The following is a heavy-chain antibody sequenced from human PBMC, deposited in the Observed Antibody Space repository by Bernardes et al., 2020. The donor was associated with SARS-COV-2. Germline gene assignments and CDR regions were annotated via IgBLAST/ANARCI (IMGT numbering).Heavy chain of an antibody. CDR2: IWYDGSNK. CDR1: GFTFSSYG. Sequence: GSLRLSCAASGFTFSSYGMHWVRQAPGKGLEWVAAIWYDGSNKYYADSVKGRFTISRDNSKNTLYLQMNSLRAEDTAVYYFARDRITMVRGVILYYYGMDVWGQGTTVTVSS. CDR3: ARDRITMVRGVILYYYGMDV. J-gene: IGHJ6*02. V-gene: IGHV3-33*01. D-gene: IGHD3-10*01.